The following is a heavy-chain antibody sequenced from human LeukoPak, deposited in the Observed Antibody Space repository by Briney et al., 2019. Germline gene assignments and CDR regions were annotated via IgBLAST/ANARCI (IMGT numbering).Heavy chain of an antibody. Sequence: ASVKVSCKASGGTFSSYAISWVRQAPGQGLEWMGGIIPIFGTANYAQKFQGRVTMTRDTSISTAYMELSRLRSDDTAVYYCARTNYDILTGRHNYYYYYMDVWGKGTTVTISS. CDR3: ARTNYDILTGRHNYYYYYMDV. D-gene: IGHD3-9*01. V-gene: IGHV1-69*05. CDR2: IIPIFGTA. J-gene: IGHJ6*03. CDR1: GGTFSSYA.